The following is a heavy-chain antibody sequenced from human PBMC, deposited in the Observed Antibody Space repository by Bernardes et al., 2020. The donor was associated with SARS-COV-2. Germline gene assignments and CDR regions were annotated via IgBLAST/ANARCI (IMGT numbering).Heavy chain of an antibody. V-gene: IGHV4-59*01. Sequence: SDTLSLTCTVSGASMDSYHWSWIRQSPGKGLEWIAYINYSGGTNYNRSLRSRVTISVDTSKNQVSLTLTSVTAADTAVYYCAAFRSTGWAWFAPWGRGTPVTVLS. CDR2: INYSGGT. CDR3: AAFRSTGWAWFAP. D-gene: IGHD1-26*01. CDR1: GASMDSYH. J-gene: IGHJ5*02.